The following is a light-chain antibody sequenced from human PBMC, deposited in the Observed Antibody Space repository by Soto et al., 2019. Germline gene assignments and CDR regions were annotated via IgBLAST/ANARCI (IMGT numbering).Light chain of an antibody. CDR2: STN. J-gene: IGLJ2*01. CDR1: SGSVSSTYY. CDR3: VLYMGSGISV. Sequence: QAVVTQEPSFSVSPGGTVTLTCGLSSGSVSSTYYPSGYQQTPGQAPRTLIYSTNTRSSGVPDRFSGSILGNKAALTITGAQADDESDYYCVLYMGSGISVFVGGIKLTVL. V-gene: IGLV8-61*01.